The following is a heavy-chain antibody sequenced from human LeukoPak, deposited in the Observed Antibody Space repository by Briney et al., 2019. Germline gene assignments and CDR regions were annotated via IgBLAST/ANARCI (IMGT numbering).Heavy chain of an antibody. J-gene: IGHJ6*03. CDR1: GFTFSGSA. V-gene: IGHV3-73*01. D-gene: IGHD5-18*01. CDR2: IRSKANSYAT. CDR3: TSSRRGYSYGTDYYYYYMDV. Sequence: GGSLRLSCAASGFTFSGSAMHWVRQASGKGLEWVGRIRSKANSYATAYAASVKGRFTISRDDSKNTAYLQMNSLKTEDTAVYYCTSSRRGYSYGTDYYYYYMDVWGKGTTVTASS.